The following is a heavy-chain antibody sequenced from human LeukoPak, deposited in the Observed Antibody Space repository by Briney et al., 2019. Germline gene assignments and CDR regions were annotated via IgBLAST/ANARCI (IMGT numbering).Heavy chain of an antibody. D-gene: IGHD2-21*02. V-gene: IGHV3-23*01. CDR3: AKDRPHIVVVTAIPGGIDY. CDR2: ISGSGGST. CDR1: GFTFSSYA. J-gene: IGHJ4*02. Sequence: GGSLRLSCAASGFTFSSYAMSWVRQAPGKGLQWVSAISGSGGSTYYADSVKGRFTISRDNSKNTLYLQMNSLRAEDTAVYYCAKDRPHIVVVTAIPGGIDYWGQGTLVTVSS.